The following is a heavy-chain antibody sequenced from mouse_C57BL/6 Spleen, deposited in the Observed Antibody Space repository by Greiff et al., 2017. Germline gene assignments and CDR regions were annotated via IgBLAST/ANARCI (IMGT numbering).Heavy chain of an antibody. J-gene: IGHJ1*03. CDR2: IYPGDGDT. D-gene: IGHD2-3*01. CDR3: ASYDGYHWYFDV. V-gene: IGHV1-82*01. CDR1: GYAFSSSW. Sequence: VQLQQSGPELVKPGASVKISCKASGYAFSSSWMNWVKQRPGKGLEWIGRIYPGDGDTNYNGKFKGKATLTADKSSSTAYMQLSSLTSEDSAVYFCASYDGYHWYFDVWGTGTTVTVSS.